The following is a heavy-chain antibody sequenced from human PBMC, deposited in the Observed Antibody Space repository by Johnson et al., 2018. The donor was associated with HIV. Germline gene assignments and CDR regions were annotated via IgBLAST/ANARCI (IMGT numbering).Heavy chain of an antibody. V-gene: IGHV3-30-3*01. Sequence: VQLVESGGGVVQPGRSLRLSCAASGFTFSSYAMHWVRQAPGKGLEWVAVISYDGSNKYYADSVKGRFTISRDNSKNTLYLQMNSLRAEDTAVYYCARYGLSYAFDIWGQGTVLTVSS. D-gene: IGHD2-2*01. CDR2: ISYDGSNK. CDR1: GFTFSSYA. CDR3: ARYGLSYAFDI. J-gene: IGHJ3*02.